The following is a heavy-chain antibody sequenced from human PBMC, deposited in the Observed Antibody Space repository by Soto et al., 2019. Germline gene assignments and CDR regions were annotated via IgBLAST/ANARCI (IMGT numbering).Heavy chain of an antibody. Sequence: PSETLSFTCTVSGGSISSGDSYWSWLRLSPGKGLEWVAYVFYNGNAYSNPSLRRRATISVDTSRNQFSLELSPVTAAATADYYRARDFHYSSSAYVGAWFDSWGQGNLVTVSS. V-gene: IGHV4-30-4*01. CDR3: ARDFHYSSSAYVGAWFDS. J-gene: IGHJ5*01. CDR2: VFYNGNA. D-gene: IGHD6-13*01. CDR1: GGSISSGDSY.